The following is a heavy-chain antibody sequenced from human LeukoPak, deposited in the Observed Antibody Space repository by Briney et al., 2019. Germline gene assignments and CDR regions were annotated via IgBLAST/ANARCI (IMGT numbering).Heavy chain of an antibody. CDR1: GYTFTSYG. V-gene: IGHV1-18*01. CDR2: ISAYNGNT. D-gene: IGHD2-2*02. J-gene: IGHJ3*02. Sequence: GASVKVSCKASGYTFTSYGISGVRQAPGQGLEWMGWISAYNGNTNYAQKLQGRVTMTTDTSTSTPYMELRRLRSDDTAVYYCARVYCSSTSCYIQTEKDAFDIWGQGTMVTVSS. CDR3: ARVYCSSTSCYIQTEKDAFDI.